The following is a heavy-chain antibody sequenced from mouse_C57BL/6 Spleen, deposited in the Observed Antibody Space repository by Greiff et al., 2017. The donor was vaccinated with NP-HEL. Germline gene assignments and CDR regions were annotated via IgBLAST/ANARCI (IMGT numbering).Heavy chain of an antibody. J-gene: IGHJ2*01. Sequence: VQLQQSGAELVKPGASVKISCKASGYAFSSYWMNWVKQRPGKGLEWIGQIYPGAGDTNYNGKFKGKATLTADKSSSTAYMQLSSLTSEDSAVYFCARDDYDYAFDYWGQGTTLTVSS. CDR3: ARDDYDYAFDY. CDR2: IYPGAGDT. CDR1: GYAFSSYW. D-gene: IGHD2-4*01. V-gene: IGHV1-80*01.